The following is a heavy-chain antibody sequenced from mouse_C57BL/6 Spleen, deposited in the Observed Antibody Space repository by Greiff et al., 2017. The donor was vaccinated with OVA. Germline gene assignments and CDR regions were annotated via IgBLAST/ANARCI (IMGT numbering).Heavy chain of an antibody. CDR1: GYTFTSYW. J-gene: IGHJ1*03. CDR2: IHPNTGST. CDR3: ARNDYGSSYWYFDV. V-gene: IGHV1-64*01. D-gene: IGHD1-1*01. Sequence: QVQLQQPGAELVKPGASVKLSCKASGYTFTSYWMHWVKQRPGQGLEWIGMIHPNTGSTNYNEKFKSKATLTVAKSSSTAYMQLSSLTSEDSAVYYCARNDYGSSYWYFDVWGTGTTLTVSS.